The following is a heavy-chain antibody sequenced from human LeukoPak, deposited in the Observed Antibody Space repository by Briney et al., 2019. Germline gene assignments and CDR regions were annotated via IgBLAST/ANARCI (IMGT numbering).Heavy chain of an antibody. Sequence: SETLSLTCTVSGGSISSDYWSWIRQPPGRVLEWIGYIYYSGSTNYNPSLKSRVTISVDTSRNQFSLKLSSVTAADTAVYYCARETYYYGSGSYSPDYWGQGTLVTVSS. CDR2: IYYSGST. CDR1: GGSISSDY. D-gene: IGHD3-10*01. CDR3: ARETYYYGSGSYSPDY. V-gene: IGHV4-59*01. J-gene: IGHJ4*02.